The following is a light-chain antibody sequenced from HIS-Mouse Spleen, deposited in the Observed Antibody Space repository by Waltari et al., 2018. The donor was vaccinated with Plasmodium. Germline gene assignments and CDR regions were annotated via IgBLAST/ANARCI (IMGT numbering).Light chain of an antibody. Sequence: QSALTQPASVSGSPRTSITISCTGTSSDVGSYNLVSWYQQNPGKAPKLMIYEGSKRPSGVSNRFSGSKSGNTASLTISGLQAEDEADYYCCSYAGSSTYVFGTGTKVTVL. CDR1: SSDVGSYNL. V-gene: IGLV2-23*01. CDR2: EGS. J-gene: IGLJ1*01. CDR3: CSYAGSSTYV.